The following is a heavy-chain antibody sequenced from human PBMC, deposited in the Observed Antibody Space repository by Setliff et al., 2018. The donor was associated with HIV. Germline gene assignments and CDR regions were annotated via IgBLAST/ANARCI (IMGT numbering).Heavy chain of an antibody. D-gene: IGHD6-6*01. CDR2: TNPSSGST. J-gene: IGHJ1*01. CDR3: ARDPAPSSSASYFQH. CDR1: GYTFTSYY. V-gene: IGHV1-46*01. Sequence: RASVKVSCKASGYTFTSYYMHWVRQAPGQGLEWMGITNPSSGSTTYAQKFQGRVTMTRDTSTSTVYMELSSLRSEDTAVYYCARDPAPSSSASYFQHWGQGTPVTVSS.